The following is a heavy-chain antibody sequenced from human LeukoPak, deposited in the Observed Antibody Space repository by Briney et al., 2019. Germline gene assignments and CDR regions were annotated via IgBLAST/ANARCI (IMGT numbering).Heavy chain of an antibody. CDR1: GYSFTSYW. CDR3: ARHDVVLMVYAIDYYGMDV. D-gene: IGHD2-8*01. J-gene: IGHJ6*02. CDR2: IYPGDSDT. Sequence: GEPLKISCKGSGYSFTSYWIGWVRQMPGKGLEWMGIIYPGDSDTRYSPSFQGQVTISADKSISTAYLQWSSLKASDTAMYYCARHDVVLMVYAIDYYGMDVWGQGTTVTVSS. V-gene: IGHV5-51*01.